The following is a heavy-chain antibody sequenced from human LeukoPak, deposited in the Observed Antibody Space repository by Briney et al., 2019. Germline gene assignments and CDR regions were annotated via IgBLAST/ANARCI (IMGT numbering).Heavy chain of an antibody. D-gene: IGHD3-9*01. CDR2: IYYSGST. CDR1: GGSISSYY. J-gene: IGHJ6*02. V-gene: IGHV4-59*01. CDR3: ARAVLRYFDWFGMDV. Sequence: SETLSLTCTVSGGSISSYYWSWIRQPPGKGLEWIGYIYYSGSTNYNPSLKSRVTISVDTSKNQLSLKLSSVTAADTAVYYCARAVLRYFDWFGMDVWGQGTTVTVSS.